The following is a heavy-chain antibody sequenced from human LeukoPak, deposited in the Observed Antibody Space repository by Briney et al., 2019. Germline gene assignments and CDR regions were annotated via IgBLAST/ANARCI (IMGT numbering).Heavy chain of an antibody. J-gene: IGHJ4*02. CDR3: AREERYYYDSSGYYLLFY. D-gene: IGHD3-22*01. CDR1: GFTFSSYA. CDR2: ISYDGSNK. V-gene: IGHV3-30-3*01. Sequence: GGSLRLSCAASGFTFSSYAMHWVRQAPGKGLEWVAVISYDGSNKYYADSVKGRFTISRDNSKNTLYLQMNSLRAEDTAVYYCAREERYYYDSSGYYLLFYWGQGTLVTVSS.